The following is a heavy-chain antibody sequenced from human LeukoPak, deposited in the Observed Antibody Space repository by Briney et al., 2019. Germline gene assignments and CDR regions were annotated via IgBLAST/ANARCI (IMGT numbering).Heavy chain of an antibody. Sequence: GGSLRLSCAASGFTFSSYAMIWVRQAPGKGLEWVSGISSTGGSTYYADSVKGRFTSSRDNSKNTLYLQMNSLTAEDTAVYYCARGTGLIDYWGQGTLVTVSS. CDR2: ISSTGGST. CDR3: ARGTGLIDY. CDR1: GFTFSSYA. D-gene: IGHD2-8*02. V-gene: IGHV3-23*01. J-gene: IGHJ4*02.